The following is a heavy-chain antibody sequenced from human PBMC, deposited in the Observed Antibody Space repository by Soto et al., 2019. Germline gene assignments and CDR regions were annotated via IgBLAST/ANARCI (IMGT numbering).Heavy chain of an antibody. J-gene: IGHJ3*02. CDR2: ISAYNGNT. CDR3: ARSLWQQLDPDDAFDI. V-gene: IGHV1-18*01. D-gene: IGHD6-13*01. Sequence: QVQLVQSGAEVKKPGASVKVSCKASGYTFTSYGISWVRQAPGQGLEWMGWISAYNGNTNYAQKLQGRVTMTTDTSTCTAYMELRSLRSDDTAVYYCARSLWQQLDPDDAFDIWGQGTMVTVSS. CDR1: GYTFTSYG.